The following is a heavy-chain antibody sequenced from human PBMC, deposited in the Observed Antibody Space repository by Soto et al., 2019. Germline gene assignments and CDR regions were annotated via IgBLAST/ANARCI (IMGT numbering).Heavy chain of an antibody. CDR1: GFTFSSYA. D-gene: IGHD1-7*01. J-gene: IGHJ3*02. CDR3: AKGNSWSPALVLDI. Sequence: GGSLRLSCAASGFTFSSYAMNWVRQAPGKGLEWVLAISGSGGITYYADSVKGRFTISRDISKNTLYLQMNSLRAEDTAVYYCAKGNSWSPALVLDIWGQGTMVTVS. CDR2: ISGSGGIT. V-gene: IGHV3-23*01.